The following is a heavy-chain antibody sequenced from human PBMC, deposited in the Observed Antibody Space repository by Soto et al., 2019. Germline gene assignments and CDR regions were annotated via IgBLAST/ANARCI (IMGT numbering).Heavy chain of an antibody. CDR1: GYTFSSFA. D-gene: IGHD2-15*01. CDR2: INPGDGYT. V-gene: IGHV1-3*01. Sequence: QVQLVQSGAEVKKPGASVKLSCKDSGYTFSSFAMHWVRQAPGQGLEWMGWINPGDGYTKLSQKFQGRVTITRDTSATTAFMDLNSLRSEDTAVYYCAVGGGGSRYWGQGTLVTVSS. J-gene: IGHJ4*02. CDR3: AVGGGGSRY.